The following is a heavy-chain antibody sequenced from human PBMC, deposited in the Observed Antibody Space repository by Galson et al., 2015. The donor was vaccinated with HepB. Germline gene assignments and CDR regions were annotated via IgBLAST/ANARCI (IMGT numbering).Heavy chain of an antibody. J-gene: IGHJ4*02. CDR1: GFTFSDDY. CDR2: ISASGSKT. Sequence: SLRLSCAASGFTFSDDYMSWIRQAPGKGLEWVAYISASGSKTNFADSVKGRFTISRDNAKKSLYLQMNSLRAEDTAVYFCARARGSGPGAHFDYWGQGTVVTVSS. V-gene: IGHV3-11*05. D-gene: IGHD6-25*01. CDR3: ARARGSGPGAHFDY.